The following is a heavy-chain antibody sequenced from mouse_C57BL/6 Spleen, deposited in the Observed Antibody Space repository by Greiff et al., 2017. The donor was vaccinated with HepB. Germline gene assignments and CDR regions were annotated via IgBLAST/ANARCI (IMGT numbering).Heavy chain of an antibody. V-gene: IGHV6-6*01. J-gene: IGHJ1*03. D-gene: IGHD1-1*01. CDR2: IRNKANNHAT. CDR1: GFTFSDAW. Sequence: EVKLQESGGGLVQPGGSMKLSCAASGFTFSDAWMDWVRQSPEKGLEWVAEIRNKANNHATYYAESVKGRFTISRDDSKSSVYLQMNSLRAEDTGIYYCTGYYGSPPVFDVWGTGTTVTVSS. CDR3: TGYYGSPPVFDV.